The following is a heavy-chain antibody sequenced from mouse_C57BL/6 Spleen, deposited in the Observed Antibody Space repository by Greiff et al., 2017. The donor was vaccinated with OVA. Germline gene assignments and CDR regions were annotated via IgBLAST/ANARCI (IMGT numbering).Heavy chain of an antibody. Sequence: QVHVKQSGPELVKPGASVKISCKASGYAFSSSWMNWVKQRPGKGLEWIGRIYPGDGDTNYNGKFKGKATLTADKSSSTAYMQLSSLTSEDSAVYFCAREITTGCAYWGQGTLVTVSA. D-gene: IGHD2-4*01. CDR2: IYPGDGDT. V-gene: IGHV1-82*01. J-gene: IGHJ3*01. CDR3: AREITTGCAY. CDR1: GYAFSSSW.